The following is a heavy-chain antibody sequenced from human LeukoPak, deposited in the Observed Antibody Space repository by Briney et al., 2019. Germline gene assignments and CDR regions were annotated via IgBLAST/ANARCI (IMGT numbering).Heavy chain of an antibody. CDR1: GYTLTELS. V-gene: IGHV1-24*01. D-gene: IGHD3-10*01. CDR2: FDPEDGET. J-gene: IGHJ4*02. CDR3: ATDHLWFGGPLNY. Sequence: ASLKVSCKVSGYTLTELSMHWVRQAPGKGLEWMGGFDPEDGETIYAQKFQGRVTMTEDTSTDTAYMELSSLRSEDTAVYYCATDHLWFGGPLNYWGQGTLVTVSS.